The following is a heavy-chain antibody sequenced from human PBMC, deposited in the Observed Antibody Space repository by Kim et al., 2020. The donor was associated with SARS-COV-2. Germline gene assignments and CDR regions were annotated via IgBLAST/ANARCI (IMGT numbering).Heavy chain of an antibody. V-gene: IGHV3-23*01. D-gene: IGHD6-19*01. CDR1: GFTFSKFT. J-gene: IGHJ6*02. CDR2: ISGSGCIT. Sequence: GGSLRLSCAASGFTFSKFTMSWVRQAPGKGLEWVSVISGSGCITYYADSVKGRFSISRDNSKNTLDLQMNSLRAEDTAVYYCAKGRGQWLILYYYGMGVWGQGTTVTVSS. CDR3: AKGRGQWLILYYYGMGV.